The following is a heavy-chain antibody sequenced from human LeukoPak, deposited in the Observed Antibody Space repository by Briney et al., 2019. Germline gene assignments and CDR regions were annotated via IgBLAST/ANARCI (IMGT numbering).Heavy chain of an antibody. D-gene: IGHD3-3*01. CDR3: AGFWSGFDY. J-gene: IGHJ4*02. CDR2: IYDTGST. V-gene: IGHV4-59*01. Sequence: SETLSLTCSVSGGSISGYKWTWIRQPPGTGPEWIGYIYDTGSTNYNSSLRSRVTISVDTSRNQFSLKLHSVTAADTAVYYCAGFWSGFDYWGQGALVTVSS. CDR1: GGSISGYK.